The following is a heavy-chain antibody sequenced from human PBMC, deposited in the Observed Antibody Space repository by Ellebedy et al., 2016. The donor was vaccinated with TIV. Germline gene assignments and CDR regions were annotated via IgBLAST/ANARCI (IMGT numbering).Heavy chain of an antibody. V-gene: IGHV3-48*02. D-gene: IGHD2-15*01. Sequence: GESLKISCAASGFTFSSYSMNWVRQAPGKGLEWVSYISSSSSTIYYADSVKGRFTISRDNAKNSLYLQMNSLRDEDTAVYYCATRVAAMGQLYGMDVWGQGTTVTVSS. CDR2: ISSSSSTI. CDR3: ATRVAAMGQLYGMDV. CDR1: GFTFSSYS. J-gene: IGHJ6*02.